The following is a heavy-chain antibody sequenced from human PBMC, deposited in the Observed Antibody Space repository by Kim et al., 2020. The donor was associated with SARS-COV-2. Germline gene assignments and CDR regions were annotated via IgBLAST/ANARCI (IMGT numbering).Heavy chain of an antibody. Sequence: SETLSLTCTVSGGSISSSTFYWGWIRQPPGKGLEWIGSIYYSGSTYYNPSLKSRVTVSVDTSKNQFSLKLNSVTAADTAVYYCARHTWWSSSGYDPDYWGQGTLVTVSS. CDR2: IYYSGST. CDR3: ARHTWWSSSGYDPDY. CDR1: GGSISSSTFY. J-gene: IGHJ4*02. V-gene: IGHV4-39*01. D-gene: IGHD3-22*01.